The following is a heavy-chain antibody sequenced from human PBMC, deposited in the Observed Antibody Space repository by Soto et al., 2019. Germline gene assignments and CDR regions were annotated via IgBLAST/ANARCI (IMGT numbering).Heavy chain of an antibody. D-gene: IGHD5-12*01. V-gene: IGHV1-69*01. J-gene: IGHJ6*02. Sequence: QVQPVQSGAEVKKLGSSVKVSCKTSGVTLPKYGINWVRQAPGQGLEWMGGIIPIFGTANYAQKFQGRVTISVDESTSTAYMELSSLRSEDTAVYYCARGRGYSGDDHYYYFDMDVWGQGTTVTVSS. CDR1: GVTLPKYG. CDR3: ARGRGYSGDDHYYYFDMDV. CDR2: IIPIFGTA.